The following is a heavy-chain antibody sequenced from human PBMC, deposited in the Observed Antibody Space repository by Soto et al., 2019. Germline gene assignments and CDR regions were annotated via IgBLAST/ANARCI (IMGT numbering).Heavy chain of an antibody. D-gene: IGHD3-9*01. J-gene: IGHJ4*02. CDR2: IYYSGIT. Sequence: SETLSLTCTVSGGSISSYYWSYIRQPPGKGLEWIGYIYYSGITNYNPSLKSRVTISVDTSKNQFSLKLSSVTAADTAVYYCAREPGLRYFDWLLFSWGQGTLVTVSS. V-gene: IGHV4-59*12. CDR3: AREPGLRYFDWLLFS. CDR1: GGSISSYY.